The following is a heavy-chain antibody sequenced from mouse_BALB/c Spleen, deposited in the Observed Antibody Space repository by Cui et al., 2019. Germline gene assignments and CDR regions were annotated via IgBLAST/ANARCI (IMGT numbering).Heavy chain of an antibody. CDR3: ARYDYYGSSYFDY. V-gene: IGHV1-72*01. J-gene: IGHJ2*01. CDR2: IDPSSGGT. CDR1: CYPFTTYW. Sequence: QVQLQQPGAELVKPGATVKLSCKASCYPFTTYWMPWFKQRPGRGLEWIGRIDPSSGGTKYNEKFKSKATLTVDNPSSTAYMQLSSLTSEDSAVYYCARYDYYGSSYFDYWGQGTTLTVSS. D-gene: IGHD1-1*01.